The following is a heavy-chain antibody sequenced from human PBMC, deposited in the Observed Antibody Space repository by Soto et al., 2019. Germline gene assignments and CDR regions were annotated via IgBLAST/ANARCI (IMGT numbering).Heavy chain of an antibody. CDR3: ARHGTTIAAAGPGAFDI. CDR2: IYYSGST. D-gene: IGHD6-13*01. J-gene: IGHJ3*02. V-gene: IGHV4-39*01. CDR1: GGSISSSSYY. Sequence: SETLSLTCTVSGGSISSSSYYWGWIRQPPGKGLEWIGSIYYSGSTYYNPSLKSRVTISVDTSKNQFSLKLSSVTAADTAVYYCARHGTTIAAAGPGAFDIWGQGTMGTVSS.